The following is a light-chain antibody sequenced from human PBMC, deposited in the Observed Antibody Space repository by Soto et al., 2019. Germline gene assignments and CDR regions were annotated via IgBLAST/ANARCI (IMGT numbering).Light chain of an antibody. Sequence: EIVLTQSPGTLSLSPGERATLSCRASQSVNNNYLAWYQQRPGQTPRLLVNGVSNRATGIPDRFSGGGSGTDFTLTISSLEPEDFAVYYCQQYGLPPHSFGQGTRVEI. CDR2: GVS. J-gene: IGKJ2*01. V-gene: IGKV3-20*01. CDR1: QSVNNNY. CDR3: QQYGLPPHS.